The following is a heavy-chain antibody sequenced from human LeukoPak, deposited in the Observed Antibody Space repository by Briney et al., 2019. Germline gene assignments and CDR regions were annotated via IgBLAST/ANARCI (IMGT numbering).Heavy chain of an antibody. J-gene: IGHJ4*02. Sequence: SETLSPTCTVSGGSISSSSYYWGWIRQPPGKGLEWIGRIYTSGSTNYNPSLKSRVTISVDTSKNQFSLKLSSVTAADTAVYYCARDGPSGGDYWGQGTLVTVSS. CDR1: GGSISSSSYY. V-gene: IGHV4-39*07. CDR2: IYTSGST. CDR3: ARDGPSGGDY. D-gene: IGHD4-23*01.